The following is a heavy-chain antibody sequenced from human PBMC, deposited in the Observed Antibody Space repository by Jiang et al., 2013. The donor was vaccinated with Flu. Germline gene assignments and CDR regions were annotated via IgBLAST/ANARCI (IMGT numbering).Heavy chain of an antibody. CDR2: IHDSGST. D-gene: IGHD5-24*01. Sequence: GLVKPSQTLSLTCTVSGASISSGGYYWSWIRQHPGKGLEWLGYIHDSGSTYYNPSLKSRITISRDTSKSQFSLKVTSVTAADTAVYYCARESGSVEAATFGFYFDYWGQGTLVTVSS. CDR1: GASISSGGYY. V-gene: IGHV4-31*03. CDR3: ARESGSVEAATFGFYFDY. J-gene: IGHJ4*02.